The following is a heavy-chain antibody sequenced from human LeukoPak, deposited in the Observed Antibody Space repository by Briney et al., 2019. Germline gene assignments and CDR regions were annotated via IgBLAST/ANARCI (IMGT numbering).Heavy chain of an antibody. V-gene: IGHV3-30*02. J-gene: IGHJ6*03. CDR2: IQYDGSNQ. CDR1: GDSISNNNW. CDR3: AKDRCSNGIGCLYYYMDV. Sequence: GTLSLTCAVSGDSISNNNWWSWVRQPPGKGLEWVAYIQYDGSNQQYADSVKGRFSISRDRSKNIPYLQMNSLRAEDTAVYYCAKDRCSNGIGCLYYYMDVWGKGTTVTISS. D-gene: IGHD2-8*01.